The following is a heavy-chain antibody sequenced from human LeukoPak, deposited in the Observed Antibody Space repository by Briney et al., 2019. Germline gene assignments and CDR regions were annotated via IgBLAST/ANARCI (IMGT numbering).Heavy chain of an antibody. V-gene: IGHV3-33*01. CDR1: GFTFSSYG. CDR2: IWYDGSNK. D-gene: IGHD3-16*02. Sequence: GGSLRLSCAASGFTFSSYGMHWVRQAPGKGLEWVAVIWYDGSNKYYADSVKGRFTISRDNSKNTLYLQMNSLRAEDTAVYYCARGPPYYDYVWGSYRFVDYWGQGTLVTVSS. CDR3: ARGPPYYDYVWGSYRFVDY. J-gene: IGHJ4*02.